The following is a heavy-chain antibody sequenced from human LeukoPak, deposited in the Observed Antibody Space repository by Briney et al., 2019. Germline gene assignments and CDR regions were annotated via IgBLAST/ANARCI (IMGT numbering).Heavy chain of an antibody. D-gene: IGHD1-20*01. CDR2: IRRDGVAK. CDR1: GFTFGNYW. Sequence: GGSLRLSCAASGFTFGNYWVSWVRQAPGKGLEWVATIRRDGVAKYYVDSVRGRFTISRDNAQNSLFLQMNSLRAEDTALYFCVRLSGDITVFDLWGQGTQVTVSS. CDR3: VRLSGDITVFDL. V-gene: IGHV3-7*01. J-gene: IGHJ5*02.